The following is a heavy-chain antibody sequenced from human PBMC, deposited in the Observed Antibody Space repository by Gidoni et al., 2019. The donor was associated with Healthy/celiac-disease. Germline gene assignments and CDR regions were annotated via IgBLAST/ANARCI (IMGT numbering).Heavy chain of an antibody. CDR3: ARWGVEGWLDAFDI. Sequence: EVQLVESGGGLVKPGGSLRLSCAASGFPFSSYSMNWVRQAPGKGLEWVLSMSSSSSYIDYADSVKGRFTISRDNDKNSLYLQMNSLRAEDTAVYYCARWGVEGWLDAFDIWGQGTMVTVSS. CDR2: MSSSSSYI. CDR1: GFPFSSYS. D-gene: IGHD3-16*01. J-gene: IGHJ3*02. V-gene: IGHV3-21*01.